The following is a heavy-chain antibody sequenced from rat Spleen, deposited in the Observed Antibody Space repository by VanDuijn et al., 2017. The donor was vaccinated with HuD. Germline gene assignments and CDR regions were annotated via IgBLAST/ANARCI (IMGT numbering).Heavy chain of an antibody. CDR3: SPLPGYNLDY. Sequence: EVQLVESGGGLVQPGRSLKLSCVASGFTFNNYWMTWIRQAPRKGLDWVASISNTGDTFYPDSVKGRFSIYIDDAKSTIYLYMNSLRSEDTATYYCSPLPGYNLDYWGQGVMVTASS. D-gene: IGHD1-4*01. CDR2: ISNTGDT. CDR1: GFTFNNYW. J-gene: IGHJ2*01. V-gene: IGHV5-31*01.